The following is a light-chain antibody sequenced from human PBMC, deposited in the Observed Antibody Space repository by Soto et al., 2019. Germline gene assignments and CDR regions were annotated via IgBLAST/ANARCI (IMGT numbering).Light chain of an antibody. CDR1: QSIDSW. V-gene: IGKV1-5*01. J-gene: IGKJ2*01. CDR2: DAS. CDR3: QQYRGKPFT. Sequence: DIQMTQSPSTLSASVGDRVTIACRASQSIDSWLAWYQQKPGKAPKFLIYDASDLESGVPSRFIGSGSGTEFTLTISSLQPDDFATYYCQQYRGKPFTFGQGTKVEIK.